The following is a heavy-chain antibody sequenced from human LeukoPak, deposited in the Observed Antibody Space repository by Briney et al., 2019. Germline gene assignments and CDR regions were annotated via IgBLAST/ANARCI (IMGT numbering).Heavy chain of an antibody. D-gene: IGHD3-3*01. CDR2: INPNSGGT. CDR3: ARGFWPPRKNWFDP. J-gene: IGHJ5*02. Sequence: ASVTVSCKASGYTFTGYYMHWVRQAPGQGLEWMGWINPNSGGTNYAQKFQGRVTMTRDTSISTAYMELSRLRSDDTAAYYCARGFWPPRKNWFDPWGQGTLVTVSS. CDR1: GYTFTGYY. V-gene: IGHV1-2*02.